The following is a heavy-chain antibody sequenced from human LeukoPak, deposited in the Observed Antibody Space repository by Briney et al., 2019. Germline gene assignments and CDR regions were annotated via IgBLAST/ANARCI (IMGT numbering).Heavy chain of an antibody. CDR2: IYYSGST. CDR1: GGSISSYY. J-gene: IGHJ3*02. V-gene: IGHV4-59*01. CDR3: ARESIGDAFDI. Sequence: SGTLSLTCTVSGGSISSYYWSWIRQPPGKGLEWIGYIYYSGSTNYNPSLKSRVTISVDTSKNQFSLKLSSVTAADTAVYYCARESIGDAFDIWGQGTMVTVSS.